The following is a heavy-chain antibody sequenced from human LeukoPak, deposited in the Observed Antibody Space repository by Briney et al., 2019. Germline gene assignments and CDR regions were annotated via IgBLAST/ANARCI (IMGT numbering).Heavy chain of an antibody. D-gene: IGHD6-19*01. V-gene: IGHV3-53*01. Sequence: GGSLRLSCAASGFTVSGTYMSWVRQAAGKGWEWVSTIFDAGSTSYADSVKGRFTISRDNSKNTLFLQMNSLRADDTAVYYCAGATKWLAHDFWGQGTLVTVSS. CDR3: AGATKWLAHDF. J-gene: IGHJ4*02. CDR1: GFTVSGTY. CDR2: IFDAGST.